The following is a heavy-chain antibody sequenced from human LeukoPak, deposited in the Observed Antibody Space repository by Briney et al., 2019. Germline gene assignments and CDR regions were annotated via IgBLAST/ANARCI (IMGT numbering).Heavy chain of an antibody. CDR2: ISYDGSNK. CDR3: ARQFGEFPDFDY. CDR1: GFTFSSYA. Sequence: PGRSLRLSCAASGFTFSSYAMHWVRQAPGKGLEWVAVISYDGSNKYYADSVKGRFTISRDNSKNTLYLQMNSLRAEDTAVYYCARQFGEFPDFDYWGQGTLVTVSS. J-gene: IGHJ4*02. V-gene: IGHV3-30*04. D-gene: IGHD3-10*01.